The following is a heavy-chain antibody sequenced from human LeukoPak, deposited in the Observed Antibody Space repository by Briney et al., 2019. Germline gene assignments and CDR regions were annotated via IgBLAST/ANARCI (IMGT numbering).Heavy chain of an antibody. CDR3: TRVEKGFWSGFKMDV. CDR1: GFTFRSHS. Sequence: GGSLRLSCTASGFTFRSHSMIWVRQVPGKGLEWISYISGSSGTIYYADSVKGRFIISRDNDKNSLYLQMNSLRVEDTAVYFCTRVEKGFWSGFKMDVWGKGTTVAVSS. J-gene: IGHJ6*04. V-gene: IGHV3-48*01. D-gene: IGHD3-3*01. CDR2: ISGSSGTI.